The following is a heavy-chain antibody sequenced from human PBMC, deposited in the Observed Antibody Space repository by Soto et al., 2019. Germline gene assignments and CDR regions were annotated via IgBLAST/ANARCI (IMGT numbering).Heavy chain of an antibody. CDR1: GGSLSGYY. D-gene: IGHD2-2*01. CDR2: INPGGST. CDR3: ARAVEGISYHYLDC. J-gene: IGHJ4*01. V-gene: IGHV4-34*01. Sequence: AETLARSCAVYGGSLSGYYWTCIRQPPGKGLEWIGEINPGGSTNYNPSVKTRLTMSLDTSEKQFSLELTSVTAADTAVYYCARAVEGISYHYLDCWG.